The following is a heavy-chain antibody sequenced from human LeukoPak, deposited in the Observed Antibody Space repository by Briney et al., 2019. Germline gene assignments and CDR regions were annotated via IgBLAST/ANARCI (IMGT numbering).Heavy chain of an antibody. J-gene: IGHJ4*02. CDR1: GYTFTSYD. Sequence: ASVKVSCKASGYTFTSYDINWVRQAPGQGLEWMGGIIPIFGTANYAQKFQGRVTITADESTSTAYMELSSLRSEDTAVYYCAKVPGYWGQGTLVTVSS. V-gene: IGHV1-69*13. CDR2: IIPIFGTA. D-gene: IGHD3-10*01. CDR3: AKVPGY.